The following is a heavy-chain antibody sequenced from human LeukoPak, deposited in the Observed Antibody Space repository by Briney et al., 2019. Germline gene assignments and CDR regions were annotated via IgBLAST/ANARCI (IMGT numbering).Heavy chain of an antibody. J-gene: IGHJ5*02. CDR3: ARDQPPYYYDSSGTIPRWFDP. CDR2: IIPIFGTA. D-gene: IGHD3-22*01. Sequence: SVKVSCKASGGTFSSYAISWVRQAPGQGLEWMGGIIPIFGTANYAQKFQGRVTITADESTSTAYMELRSLRSDDTAVYYCARDQPPYYYDSSGTIPRWFDPWGQGTLVTVSS. CDR1: GGTFSSYA. V-gene: IGHV1-69*13.